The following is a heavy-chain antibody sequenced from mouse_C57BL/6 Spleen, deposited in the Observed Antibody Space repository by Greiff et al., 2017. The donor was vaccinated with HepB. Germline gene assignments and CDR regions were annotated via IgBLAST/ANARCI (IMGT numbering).Heavy chain of an antibody. Sequence: VQLQQPGAELVRPGSSVKLSCKASGYTFTSYWMHWVKQRPIQGLEWIGNIDPSDSETHYNQKFKDKATLTVDKSSSTAYMQLSSLTSEDSAVYYCARSTYSSPFAYWGQGTLVTVSA. CDR1: GYTFTSYW. CDR2: IDPSDSET. CDR3: ARSTYSSPFAY. J-gene: IGHJ3*01. D-gene: IGHD2-12*01. V-gene: IGHV1-52*01.